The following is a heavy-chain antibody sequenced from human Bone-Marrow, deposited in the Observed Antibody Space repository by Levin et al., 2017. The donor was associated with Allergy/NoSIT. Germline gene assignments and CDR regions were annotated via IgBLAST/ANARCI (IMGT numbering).Heavy chain of an antibody. D-gene: IGHD5-12*01. V-gene: IGHV2-70*04. J-gene: IGHJ3*02. CDR3: ARSGYAYVTDAFDI. CDR2: IDSDDDK. CDR1: GFSLRNSEMR. Sequence: QTLSLPCTFSGFSLRNSEMRVSWIRQPPGKALEWLARIDSDDDKFYSTSLKTRLTISKDTSKNQVVLTMTNMDPVDTATYYCARSGYAYVTDAFDIWGQGIVVTVSS.